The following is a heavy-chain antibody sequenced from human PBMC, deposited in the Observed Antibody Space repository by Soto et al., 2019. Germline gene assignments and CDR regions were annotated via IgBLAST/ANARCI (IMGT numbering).Heavy chain of an antibody. CDR1: GFTFSDYY. V-gene: IGHV3-11*01. J-gene: IGHJ3*02. CDR3: AVVATLTNDAFDI. CDR2: ISSSGSTK. D-gene: IGHD5-12*01. Sequence: QVQLVESGGGLVKPGGSLRLSCAASGFTFSDYYMSWIRQAPGKGLEWVSYISSSGSTKYYADSVKGRFTISRDNAKNQLYLQMHSLRAKDTAVYYCAVVATLTNDAFDIWGQGTMVTVSS.